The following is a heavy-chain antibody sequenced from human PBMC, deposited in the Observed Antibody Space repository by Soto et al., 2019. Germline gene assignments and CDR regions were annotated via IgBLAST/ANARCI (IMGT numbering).Heavy chain of an antibody. Sequence: SETLSLTCTVSGGSISSYYWSWIRQPPGKGLEWIGYIYYSGSTNYNPSLKSRVTISVDTSKNQSPLQLSPVTAADPAVYYCARAYGDYVFDYWGQGTLVTVSS. CDR3: ARAYGDYVFDY. V-gene: IGHV4-59*01. CDR1: GGSISSYY. CDR2: IYYSGST. D-gene: IGHD4-17*01. J-gene: IGHJ4*02.